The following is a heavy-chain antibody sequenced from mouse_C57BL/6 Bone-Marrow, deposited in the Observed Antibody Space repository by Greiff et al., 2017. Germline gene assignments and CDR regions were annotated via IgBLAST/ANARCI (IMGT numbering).Heavy chain of an antibody. V-gene: IGHV5-12*01. CDR1: GFTFSDYY. D-gene: IGHD1-1*01. Sequence: EVQLVESGGGLVQPGGSLKLSCAASGFTFSDYYLYWVRQTPEKRLEWVAFISNGGGSTYSPDTVKGRFTISRDNAKSTLYLQMSGLKSEDTAMYYCARHPSITAVRASWAMDYWGKGTSVTVSS. CDR2: ISNGGGST. CDR3: ARHPSITAVRASWAMDY. J-gene: IGHJ4*01.